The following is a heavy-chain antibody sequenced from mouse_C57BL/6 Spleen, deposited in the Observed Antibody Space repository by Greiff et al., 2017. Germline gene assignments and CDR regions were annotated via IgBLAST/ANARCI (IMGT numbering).Heavy chain of an antibody. D-gene: IGHD2-4*01. J-gene: IGHJ4*01. CDR2: ISSGSSTI. CDR1: GFTFSDYG. V-gene: IGHV5-17*01. CDR3: AREGLRRDEGVDY. Sequence: DVMLVESGGGLVKPGGSLKLSCAASGFTFSDYGMHWVRQAPEKGLEWVAYISSGSSTIYYADTVKGRFTISRDNAKNTLFLQMTSLRSEDTAMYYCAREGLRRDEGVDYWGQGTSVTVSS.